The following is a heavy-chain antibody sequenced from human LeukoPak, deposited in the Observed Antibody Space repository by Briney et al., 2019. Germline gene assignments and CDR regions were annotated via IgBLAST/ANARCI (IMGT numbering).Heavy chain of an antibody. CDR1: GGSISSSNW. J-gene: IGHJ3*02. CDR2: IYHSGST. D-gene: IGHD6-19*01. V-gene: IGHV4-4*02. CDR3: ARDLGIAVAKDAFDI. Sequence: PSGTLSLTCAVSGGSISSSNWWSWVRQPPGKGLEWIWEIYHSGSTNYNPSLKSRVTISVDKSKNQFSLKLSSVTAADTAVYYCARDLGIAVAKDAFDIWGQGTMVTVSS.